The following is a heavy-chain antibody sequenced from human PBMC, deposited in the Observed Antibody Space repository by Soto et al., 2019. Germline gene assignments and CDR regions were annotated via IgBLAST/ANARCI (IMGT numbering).Heavy chain of an antibody. Sequence: ASVKVSCKASGYTFTSYGISWVRQAPGQGLEGMGWISAYNGKTNYAQKLQGRVTMTTNTSTRAAYMELRSLRSDDTAVYYCARGVSGGDYGKHFDYWGQGTLVTVSS. D-gene: IGHD4-17*01. V-gene: IGHV1-18*01. J-gene: IGHJ4*02. CDR1: GYTFTSYG. CDR3: ARGVSGGDYGKHFDY. CDR2: ISAYNGKT.